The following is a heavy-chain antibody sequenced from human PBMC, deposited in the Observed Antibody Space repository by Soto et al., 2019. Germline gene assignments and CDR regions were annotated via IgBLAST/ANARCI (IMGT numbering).Heavy chain of an antibody. CDR3: ARVVSDCTNGVCYRGPFDY. V-gene: IGHV4-30-2*01. CDR1: GGSISSGGYS. CDR2: IYHSGST. Sequence: QLQLQESGSGLVKPSQTLSLTCAVSGGSISSGGYSWSWIRQPPGKGLEWIGYIYHSGSTYYNPSLMSQVTISVDRSKNQFSLKLSSVTAADTAVYYCARVVSDCTNGVCYRGPFDYWGQGTLVTVSS. D-gene: IGHD2-8*01. J-gene: IGHJ4*02.